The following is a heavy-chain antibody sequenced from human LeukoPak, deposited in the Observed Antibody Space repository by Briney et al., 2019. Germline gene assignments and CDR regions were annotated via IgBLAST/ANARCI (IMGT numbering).Heavy chain of an antibody. CDR3: ARGLTGYYGSGSDSHDY. V-gene: IGHV1-2*02. CDR2: INPNSGGT. D-gene: IGHD3-10*01. J-gene: IGHJ4*02. CDR1: GYTFTGYY. Sequence: ASVKVSCKASGYTFTGYYMHWVRQAPGQGLEWMGWINPNSGGTNYAQKFQGRVTMTRDTSISTAYMELSRLRSDDTAVYYCARGLTGYYGSGSDSHDYWGQGTLVTVSS.